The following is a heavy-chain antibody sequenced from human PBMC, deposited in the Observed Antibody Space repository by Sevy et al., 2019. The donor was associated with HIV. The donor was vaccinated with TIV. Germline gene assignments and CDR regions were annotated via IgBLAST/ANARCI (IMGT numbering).Heavy chain of an antibody. Sequence: SGPTLVNPTQTLTLTCTFSGFSLSTSGMAVGWNRQPPGKALEWLALIYWDDAKWYSPSLQTRLSITKDTPKNQVALTMTNMDPVDTATYFCARRGYTEGYKGGLWFDYWGQGTLVTVSS. CDR3: ARRGYTEGYKGGLWFDY. CDR2: IYWDDAK. V-gene: IGHV2-5*02. J-gene: IGHJ4*02. D-gene: IGHD3-16*02. CDR1: GFSLSTSGMA.